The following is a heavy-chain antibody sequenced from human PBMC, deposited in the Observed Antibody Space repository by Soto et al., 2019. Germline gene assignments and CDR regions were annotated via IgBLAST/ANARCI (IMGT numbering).Heavy chain of an antibody. Sequence: GASVKVSCKASGYTFTSYDINWVRQATGQGLEWMGWMNPNSGNTGYAQKFQGRVTMTRNTSISTAYMELSSLRSEDTAVYYCARVDTAMVVVDYYYYGMDVWGQGTTVTVS. CDR2: MNPNSGNT. V-gene: IGHV1-8*01. CDR3: ARVDTAMVVVDYYYYGMDV. J-gene: IGHJ6*02. CDR1: GYTFTSYD. D-gene: IGHD5-18*01.